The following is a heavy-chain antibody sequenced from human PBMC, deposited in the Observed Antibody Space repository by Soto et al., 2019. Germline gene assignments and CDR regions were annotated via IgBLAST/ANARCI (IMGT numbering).Heavy chain of an antibody. Sequence: VRVSSEVSGLSVTICARRMMQQTRGQRLEWIGWIVVGSGNTYYAQKFQERVTFTRDMSTRTAYMELSSLRSEDTAVYYCARDNSIAAAGSWWFDPWGQGTLVTVSS. CDR2: IVVGSGNT. J-gene: IGHJ5*02. CDR3: ARDNSIAAAGSWWFDP. D-gene: IGHD6-13*01. V-gene: IGHV1-58*01. CDR1: GLSVTICA.